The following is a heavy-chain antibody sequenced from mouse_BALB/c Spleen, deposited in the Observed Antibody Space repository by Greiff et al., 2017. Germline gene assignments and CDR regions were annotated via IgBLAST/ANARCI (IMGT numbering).Heavy chain of an antibody. CDR1: GFNIKDTY. J-gene: IGHJ4*01. D-gene: IGHD2-3*01. CDR3: ARSGLLQGLAMDY. V-gene: IGHV14-3*02. CDR2: IDPANGNT. Sequence: VQLKQSGAELVKPGASVKLSCTASGFNIKDTYMHWVKQRPEQGLEWIGRIDPANGNTKYDPKFQGKATITADTSSNTAYLQLSSLTSEDTAVYYCARSGLLQGLAMDYWGQGTSVTVSS.